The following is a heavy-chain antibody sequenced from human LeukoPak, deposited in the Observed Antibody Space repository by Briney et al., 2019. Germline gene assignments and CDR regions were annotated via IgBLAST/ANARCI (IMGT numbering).Heavy chain of an antibody. CDR3: ARAPPYYYDSSGQLFDY. CDR1: GFTFSSYA. Sequence: SGGSLRLSCAASGFTFSSYAMHWVRQAPGKGLEWVAVISYDGSNKYYADSVKGRFTISRDNSKNTLYLQMNSPRAEDTAVYYCARAPPYYYDSSGQLFDYWGQGTLVTVSS. V-gene: IGHV3-30*04. J-gene: IGHJ4*02. D-gene: IGHD3-22*01. CDR2: ISYDGSNK.